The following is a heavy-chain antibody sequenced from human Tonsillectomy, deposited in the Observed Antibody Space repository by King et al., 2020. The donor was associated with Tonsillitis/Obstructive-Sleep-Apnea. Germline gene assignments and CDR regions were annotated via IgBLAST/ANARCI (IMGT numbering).Heavy chain of an antibody. CDR3: GIEELLSSYSYYGMDV. CDR1: GYSFTSYW. J-gene: IGHJ6*02. CDR2: IDPSDCDT. D-gene: IGHD3-10*01. Sequence: VQLVESGAEVKKPGESLRISCKGSGYSFTSYWISWVRQMPGKGLEWMGRIDPSDCDTNYRPSFQGQVTISADKYISTAYLQWSSLKASDTAMYYCGIEELLSSYSYYGMDVWGPGTTVTVSS. V-gene: IGHV5-10-1*03.